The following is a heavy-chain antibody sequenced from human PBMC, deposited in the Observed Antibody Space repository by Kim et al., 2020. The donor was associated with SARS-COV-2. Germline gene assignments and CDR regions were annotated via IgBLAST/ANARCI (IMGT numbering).Heavy chain of an antibody. V-gene: IGHV3-43*02. Sequence: GGSLRLSCAASGFTFDDYAMHWVRQAPGKGLEWVSLISGDGGSTYYADSVKGRFTISRDNSKNSLYLQMNSLRTEDTALYYCAKDLGWLQWGLYYYGMDVWGQGTTVTVSS. J-gene: IGHJ6*02. D-gene: IGHD5-12*01. CDR3: AKDLGWLQWGLYYYGMDV. CDR2: ISGDGGST. CDR1: GFTFDDYA.